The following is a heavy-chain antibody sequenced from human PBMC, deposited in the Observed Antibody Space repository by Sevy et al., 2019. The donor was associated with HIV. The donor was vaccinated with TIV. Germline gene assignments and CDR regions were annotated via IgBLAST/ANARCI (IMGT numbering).Heavy chain of an antibody. CDR2: ISWSSGSM. Sequence: GGSLRLSCAGSGFTFGNYAMYWVRQSRGKGLEWVSGISWSSGSMGYADAVEGRFTISRDNAKHSLHLEMNSLRPEDTALYSGAKGVSGGNSGAAFDYWGQGTRVTVSS. CDR1: GFTFGNYA. CDR3: AKGVSGGNSGAAFDY. D-gene: IGHD2-15*01. J-gene: IGHJ4*02. V-gene: IGHV3-9*01.